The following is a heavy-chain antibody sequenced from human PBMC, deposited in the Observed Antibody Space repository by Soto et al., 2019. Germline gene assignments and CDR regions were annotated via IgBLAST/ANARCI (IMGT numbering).Heavy chain of an antibody. CDR2: IYYSGTT. CDR1: GGSITSGGYY. D-gene: IGHD1-26*01. V-gene: IGHV4-31*03. J-gene: IGHJ4*02. CDR3: ARGAWETYYQDY. Sequence: SETLSLTCTVSGGSITSGGYYWTWIRQHPGKGLEWIGYIYYSGTTFYHPSLKSRVTISADTSKNQFSLRLSSVTAADTAVYYCARGAWETYYQDYWGQGTLVTVSS.